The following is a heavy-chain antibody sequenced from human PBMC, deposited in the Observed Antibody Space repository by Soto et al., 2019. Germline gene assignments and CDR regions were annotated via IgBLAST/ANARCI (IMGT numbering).Heavy chain of an antibody. D-gene: IGHD6-6*01. Sequence: KPSETLSLTCTVSGDSISSADYYWGWIRQPPGKGLEWIGSMYHSGITYYNLSLKSRVTISVDTSKNQLSLKLSSATAADTAVYYCARSMYSTSAQLYYGMDVWGQGTTVTVSS. CDR3: ARSMYSTSAQLYYGMDV. J-gene: IGHJ6*02. CDR1: GDSISSADYY. CDR2: MYHSGIT. V-gene: IGHV4-38-2*02.